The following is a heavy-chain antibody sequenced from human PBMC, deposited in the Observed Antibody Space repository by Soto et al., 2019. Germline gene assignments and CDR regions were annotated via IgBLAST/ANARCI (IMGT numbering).Heavy chain of an antibody. J-gene: IGHJ3*02. CDR3: ARKPMNTHAFDI. CDR1: GGTIGNGGYT. Sequence: PLCLSWDVSGGTIGNGGYTCVCIRQPPGKALEWIGHTYHSGNTYYNPSLKSRVTISVDTSKNQFSLKLSSVTAADTAVHSCARKPMNTHAFDIWGQGTMVTVSS. V-gene: IGHV4-30-2*01. CDR2: TYHSGNT.